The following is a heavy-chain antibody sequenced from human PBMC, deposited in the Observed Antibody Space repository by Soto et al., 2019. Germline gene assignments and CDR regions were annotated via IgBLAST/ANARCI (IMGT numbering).Heavy chain of an antibody. V-gene: IGHV1-69*13. CDR2: ILPVSAPP. CDR1: GGTLNNYA. D-gene: IGHD3-3*01. J-gene: IGHJ4*02. Sequence: SVKVSCKASGGTLNNYAINWVRQAPGQGLEWMGGILPVSAPPDYAQKSQGRVSITADHSTSTVYMELSRLKSDDTAAYFCATDSNYDVSNSFWGQGTLVTVSS. CDR3: ATDSNYDVSNSF.